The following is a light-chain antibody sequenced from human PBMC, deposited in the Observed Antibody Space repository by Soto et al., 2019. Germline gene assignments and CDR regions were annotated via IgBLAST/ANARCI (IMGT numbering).Light chain of an antibody. CDR2: SSS. Sequence: DIEMTQSPSSLSASVGDRVTIYCRTSQTINNNLNWYQQRPGKAPKLLIYSSSSLLSGVPPRFSGSGSGIDFSLTSSSLQPEDFATYFWQQTYMTPITFGQVTRLDI. CDR3: QQTYMTPIT. V-gene: IGKV1-39*01. CDR1: QTINNN. J-gene: IGKJ5*01.